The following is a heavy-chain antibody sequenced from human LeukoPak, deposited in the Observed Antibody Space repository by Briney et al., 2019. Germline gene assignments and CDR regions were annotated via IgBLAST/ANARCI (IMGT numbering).Heavy chain of an antibody. D-gene: IGHD6-19*01. CDR2: INPNSGGT. CDR3: ARSGPQVAVYDAFDI. V-gene: IGHV1-2*02. Sequence: ASVKVSCKASGYTFTGYYIHWVRQAPGQGLEWMGWINPNSGGTNYAQKFQGRVTMTRDTSISTAYMELSRLRSDDTAVYYCARSGPQVAVYDAFDIWGQGTMVTVSS. J-gene: IGHJ3*02. CDR1: GYTFTGYY.